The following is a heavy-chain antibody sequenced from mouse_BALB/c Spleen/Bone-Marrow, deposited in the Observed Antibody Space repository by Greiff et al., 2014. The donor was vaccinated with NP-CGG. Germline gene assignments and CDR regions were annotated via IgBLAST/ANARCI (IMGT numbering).Heavy chain of an antibody. CDR2: IRPNSGNT. J-gene: IGHJ1*01. Sequence: VQLQESGSVLVRPGASVKLSCKASGYTFTSSWMHWAKQRPGQGLEWIGEIRPNSGNTNYNEKFKGKATLTVDTSSSTAYVDLSSLTSEDSAVYYCARSTTATYFDVWGAGTTVTVSS. CDR3: ARSTTATYFDV. CDR1: GYTFTSSW. D-gene: IGHD1-2*01. V-gene: IGHV1S130*01.